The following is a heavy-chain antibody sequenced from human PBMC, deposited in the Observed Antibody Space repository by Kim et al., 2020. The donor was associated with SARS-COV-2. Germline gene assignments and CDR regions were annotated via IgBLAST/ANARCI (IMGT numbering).Heavy chain of an antibody. J-gene: IGHJ6*02. CDR2: IATAGDT. CDR1: GFTFSSYD. V-gene: IGHV3-13*01. Sequence: GGSLRLSCAASGFTFSSYDMHWVRQATGKGLEWVSSIATAGDTYYPASVKGRFIIFRENAKNSLYLQMSRLRAGDTAVYYCAREVVLVLGGVHYYYGMDVWGQGTTVTVSS. CDR3: AREVVLVLGGVHYYYGMDV. D-gene: IGHD2-15*01.